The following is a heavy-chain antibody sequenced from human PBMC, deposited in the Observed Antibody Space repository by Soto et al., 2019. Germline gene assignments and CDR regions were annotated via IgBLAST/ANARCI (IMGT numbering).Heavy chain of an antibody. CDR2: ISSNGGST. V-gene: IGHV3-64*01. J-gene: IGHJ4*02. D-gene: IGHD5-12*01. Sequence: GGSLRLSCAASGFPFSSYAMHWVRQAPGKGLEYVSAISSNGGSTYYAKSVKGRFTISRDNSKNTLYLQMDSLRAEEKTVYYCARDSGYGPSDYWGQGTLVTVSS. CDR1: GFPFSSYA. CDR3: ARDSGYGPSDY.